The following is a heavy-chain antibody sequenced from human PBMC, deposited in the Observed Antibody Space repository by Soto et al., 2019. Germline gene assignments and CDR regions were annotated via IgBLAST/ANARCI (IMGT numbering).Heavy chain of an antibody. J-gene: IGHJ5*01. D-gene: IGHD2-15*01. CDR1: GDSISTVDYF. CDR3: ARGRYCLTGRCFPNWFDS. CDR2: IYKSATT. Sequence: KPWETLSLTCSVSGDSISTVDYFWAWIRQPPGQALEYIGYIYKSATTYYNPSFEGRVAISLGTSKSHFSLNVTSVTAADTAVYFCARGRYCLTGRCFPNWFDSWGQGTLVTVSS. V-gene: IGHV4-30-4*01.